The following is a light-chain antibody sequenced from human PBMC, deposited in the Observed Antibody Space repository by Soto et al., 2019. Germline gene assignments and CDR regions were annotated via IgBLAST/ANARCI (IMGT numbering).Light chain of an antibody. CDR2: GAS. CDR1: QTISSN. CDR3: QQYNNWPPYT. J-gene: IGKJ2*01. V-gene: IGKV3-15*01. Sequence: EVVMTQSPATLSVSPGERATLSCRASQTISSNLAWYQQKPGQAPRRRIYGASTRASEIPARFSGSGSGTEFTLTISTLQSEDFTVYYCQQYNNWPPYTFGQGTKLAIK.